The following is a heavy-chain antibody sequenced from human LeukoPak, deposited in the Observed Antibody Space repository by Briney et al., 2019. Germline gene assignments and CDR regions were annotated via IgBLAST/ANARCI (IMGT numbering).Heavy chain of an antibody. D-gene: IGHD5-18*01. J-gene: IGHJ4*02. V-gene: IGHV5-51*01. CDR3: ARLETIYTYGLG. CDR1: GYIFTNYW. Sequence: GESLKISCKGSGYIFTNYWIGWVRQMPGKGLEGMGIIYPGDSDTRYSPSFQGQVTISSDKSISTAYLQWSSLKASDTAMYYCARLETIYTYGLGWGQGTLVTVSS. CDR2: IYPGDSDT.